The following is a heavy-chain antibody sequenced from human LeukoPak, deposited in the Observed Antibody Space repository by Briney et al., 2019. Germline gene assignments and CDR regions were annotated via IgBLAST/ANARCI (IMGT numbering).Heavy chain of an antibody. CDR3: ARPLYYDILTGYYNGAFDI. Sequence: PGGSLRLSCAASGFTFSSYWMHWVRQAPGKGLVWVSRINSDGSSTSYADSVKGRFTISRDNAKNTLYLQMNSLRAEDTAVYYCARPLYYDILTGYYNGAFDIWGQGTMVTVSS. V-gene: IGHV3-74*01. CDR1: GFTFSSYW. CDR2: INSDGSST. D-gene: IGHD3-9*01. J-gene: IGHJ3*02.